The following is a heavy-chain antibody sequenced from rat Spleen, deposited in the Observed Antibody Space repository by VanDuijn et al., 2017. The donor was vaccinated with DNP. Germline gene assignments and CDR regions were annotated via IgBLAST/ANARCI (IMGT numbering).Heavy chain of an antibody. CDR1: RFSFSDYY. CDR3: IRWNSGHFDY. Sequence: EVQLVESGGGLVQPGRSLKLSCAASRFSFSDYYMAWVRQAPAKGLEWVAYIGSPAYAPYHGDSVKGRFTISRDNAKSTLYLQMNSLRSEDMATYYCIRWNSGHFDYWGQGVMVTVSS. J-gene: IGHJ2*01. CDR2: IGSPAYAP. V-gene: IGHV5-22*01. D-gene: IGHD4-3*01.